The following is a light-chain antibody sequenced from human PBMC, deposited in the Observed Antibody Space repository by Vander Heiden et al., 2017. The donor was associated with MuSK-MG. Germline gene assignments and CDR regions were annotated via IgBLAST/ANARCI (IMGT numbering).Light chain of an antibody. CDR2: AAS. CDR1: QNIDTY. Sequence: DIQMSQSPSSLSASVGDRVTITCRASQNIDTYLNWYQQKPGRAPNLLIYAASTLQSRVSSRFSGSGSGTDFTLTITSLQPEDFATYYCQQSDSRPFTFGQGTKVEI. J-gene: IGKJ2*01. V-gene: IGKV1-39*01. CDR3: QQSDSRPFT.